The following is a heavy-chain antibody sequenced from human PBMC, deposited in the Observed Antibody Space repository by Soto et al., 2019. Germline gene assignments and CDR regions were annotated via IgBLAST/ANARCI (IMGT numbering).Heavy chain of an antibody. J-gene: IGHJ5*02. CDR2: ISISGTII. V-gene: IGHV3-48*03. Sequence: GGSLRLSCAASGFAFSNYWMNWVRQVPGKGLEWISYISISGTIIHYADSVKGRFTISRDNAKNSVYLQMNSLRVEDTAIYYCAREGGFDWFYPWGQGTLVTVSS. CDR3: AREGGFDWFYP. CDR1: GFAFSNYW.